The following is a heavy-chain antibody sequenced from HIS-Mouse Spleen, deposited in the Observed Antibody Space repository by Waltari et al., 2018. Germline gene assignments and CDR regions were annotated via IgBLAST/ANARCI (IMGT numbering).Heavy chain of an antibody. D-gene: IGHD6-6*01. CDR2: IYSGGST. Sequence: EVQLVESGGGLIQPGGSLRLSGAASGFTVSSNYMSWVRQAPGKGLEWVSVIYSGGSTYYADSVKGRFTISRDNSKNTLYLQMNSLRAEDTAVYYCARDTVIAARSYGMDVWGQGTTVTVSS. CDR3: ARDTVIAARSYGMDV. J-gene: IGHJ6*02. CDR1: GFTVSSNY. V-gene: IGHV3-53*01.